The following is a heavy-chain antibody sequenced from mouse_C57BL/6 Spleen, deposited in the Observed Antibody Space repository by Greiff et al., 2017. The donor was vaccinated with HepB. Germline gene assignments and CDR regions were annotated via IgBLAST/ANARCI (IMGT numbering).Heavy chain of an antibody. D-gene: IGHD2-10*01. Sequence: EVKLEESGPVLVKPGASVKMSCKASGYTFTDYYMNWVKQSHGKSLEWIGVINPYNGGTSYNQKFKGKATLTVDKSSSTAYMELNSLTSEDSAVYYCARQPPYRTWFAYWGQGTLVTVSA. CDR3: ARQPPYRTWFAY. CDR1: GYTFTDYY. CDR2: INPYNGGT. V-gene: IGHV1-19*01. J-gene: IGHJ3*01.